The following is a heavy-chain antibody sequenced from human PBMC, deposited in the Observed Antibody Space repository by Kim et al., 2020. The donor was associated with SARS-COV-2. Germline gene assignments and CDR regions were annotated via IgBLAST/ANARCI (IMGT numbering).Heavy chain of an antibody. Sequence: TRSSPSCQAQATISADKSSSTAYLQWSSLKASDTAMYYCARLGDLTGFDYWGQGTLVTVSS. CDR3: ARLGDLTGFDY. J-gene: IGHJ4*02. CDR2: T. D-gene: IGHD3-9*01. V-gene: IGHV5-51*01.